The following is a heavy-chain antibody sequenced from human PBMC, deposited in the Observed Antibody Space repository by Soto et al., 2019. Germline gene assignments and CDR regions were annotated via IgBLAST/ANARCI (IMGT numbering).Heavy chain of an antibody. CDR1: GYTFTNYG. Sequence: ASVKVSCKASGYTFTNYGISWVRQAPGQGLGWMGWINTYNGNTNHAQKLQGRVTMTTDTSTITAHMELRSLRSDDTAVYYCARERLAYYFDTSGEDFDYWGQGTLVTVSS. CDR3: ARERLAYYFDTSGEDFDY. V-gene: IGHV1-18*01. D-gene: IGHD3-22*01. CDR2: INTYNGNT. J-gene: IGHJ4*02.